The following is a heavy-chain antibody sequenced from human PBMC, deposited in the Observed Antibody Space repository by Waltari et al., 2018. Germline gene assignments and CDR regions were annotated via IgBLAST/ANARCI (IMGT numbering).Heavy chain of an antibody. CDR1: GGSFSGYY. Sequence: QVQLQQWGAGLLQSSETLSLTCAVYGGSFSGYYWGWVRQPPGKGLEWIGEINHAGDTKQNPSLRSLGTMSADTSKSQFSLKLNSVTAADTAVYYCVRLEDCTGPGGHCYSGDPFALDVWGQGTTVTVSS. CDR2: INHAGDT. CDR3: VRLEDCTGPGGHCYSGDPFALDV. J-gene: IGHJ6*02. D-gene: IGHD2-15*01. V-gene: IGHV4-34*02.